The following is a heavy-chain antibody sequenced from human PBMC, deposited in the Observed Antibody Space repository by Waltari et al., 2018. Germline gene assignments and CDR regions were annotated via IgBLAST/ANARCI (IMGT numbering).Heavy chain of an antibody. Sequence: QVQLVQSGAEVTKPGAPGKVSCQASGYGFCTYGVSWGRRATGQGLEWMGRISRYNGNTDYAQELQGRVTRTTDRSTRTAYMELRGLRYDDTGVYYCGRRTHYYGSGTYYYMDVWGKGTTVTVSS. CDR2: ISRYNGNT. J-gene: IGHJ6*03. V-gene: IGHV1-18*01. D-gene: IGHD3-10*01. CDR3: GRRTHYYGSGTYYYMDV. CDR1: GYGFCTYG.